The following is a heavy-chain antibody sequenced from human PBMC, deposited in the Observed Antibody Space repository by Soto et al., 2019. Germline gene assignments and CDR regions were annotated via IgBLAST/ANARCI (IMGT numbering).Heavy chain of an antibody. CDR2: INAGGNYE. D-gene: IGHD2-21*02. CDR1: GFIFSTHG. Sequence: GGSLRLSCAASGFIFSTHGMNWVRQAPGKGPEWVASINAGGNYEDHADSVKGRFTISRDNAKNSLYLQTNSLRAADTAVYYCARDLVVLTPQWAFDLWGRGTLVTVST. CDR3: ARDLVVLTPQWAFDL. V-gene: IGHV3-21*01. J-gene: IGHJ2*01.